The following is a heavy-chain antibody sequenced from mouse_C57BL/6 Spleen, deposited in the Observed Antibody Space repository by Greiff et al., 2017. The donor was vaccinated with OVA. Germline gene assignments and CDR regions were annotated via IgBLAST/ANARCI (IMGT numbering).Heavy chain of an antibody. V-gene: IGHV1-26*01. D-gene: IGHD2-4*01. Sequence: EVQLQQSGPELVKPGASVKISCKASGYTFTDYYMNWVKQSHGKSLEWIGDINPNNGGTSYNQKFKGKATLTVDKSSSTAYMELRSLTSEDSAVYYCARAIKRYYFDYWGQGTTLTVSS. CDR1: GYTFTDYY. CDR2: INPNNGGT. J-gene: IGHJ2*01. CDR3: ARAIKRYYFDY.